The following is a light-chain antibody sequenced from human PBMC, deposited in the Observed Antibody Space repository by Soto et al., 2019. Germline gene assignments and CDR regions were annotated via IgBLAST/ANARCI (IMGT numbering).Light chain of an antibody. CDR3: QFYDNIMNGYV. V-gene: IGLV1-40*01. CDR2: RDT. J-gene: IGLJ1*01. Sequence: VLTQPPSVSGAPGQTVTISCPGSTSNIGASYDVHWYQQLPGSAPRLPIYRDTHRPSGIPNRFSGSRSGTSDSLAIFGLQPGDEADYYCQFYDNIMNGYVFGTGTQVTVL. CDR1: TSNIGASYD.